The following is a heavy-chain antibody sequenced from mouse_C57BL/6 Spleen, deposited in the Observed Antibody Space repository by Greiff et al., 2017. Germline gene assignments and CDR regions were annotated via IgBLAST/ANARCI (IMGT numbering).Heavy chain of an antibody. D-gene: IGHD2-4*01. Sequence: EVKVEESGGGLVQPGGSMKLSCAVSGFTFSDAWMDWVHQSPEKGLEWVAEIRNKANNHATYYAESVKGRFTISRDDSKSSVYLQMNSLRAEDTGIYYCTVYDYDDGGAMDYWGQGTSVTVSS. J-gene: IGHJ4*01. V-gene: IGHV6-6*01. CDR2: IRNKANNHAT. CDR1: GFTFSDAW. CDR3: TVYDYDDGGAMDY.